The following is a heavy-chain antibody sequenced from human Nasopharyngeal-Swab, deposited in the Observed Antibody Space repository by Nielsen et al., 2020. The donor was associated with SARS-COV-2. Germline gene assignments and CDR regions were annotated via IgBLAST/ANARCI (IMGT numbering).Heavy chain of an antibody. D-gene: IGHD3-22*01. CDR2: ISSSSSYI. J-gene: IGHJ4*02. CDR1: GFTFSSYS. Sequence: GESLKISCAASGFTFSSYSMNWVRQAPGKGLEWVSSISSSSSYIYYADSVKGRFTISRDNAKNSPYLQMNSLRAEDTAVYYCARVSFDSSGYYSTGPQKYWGQGTLVTVSS. CDR3: ARVSFDSSGYYSTGPQKY. V-gene: IGHV3-21*01.